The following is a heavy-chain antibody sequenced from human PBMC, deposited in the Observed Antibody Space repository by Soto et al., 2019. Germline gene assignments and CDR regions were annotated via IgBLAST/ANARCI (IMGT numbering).Heavy chain of an antibody. V-gene: IGHV1-46*01. D-gene: IGHD2-2*01. J-gene: IGHJ6*02. CDR2: INPSGGST. CDR1: GGTFSSYS. Sequence: KVSCKASGGTFSSYSISWVRQAPGQGLEWMGIINPSGGSTSYAQKFQGRVTMTRDTSTSTVYMELSSLRSEDTAVYYCARSAVVPALDVWGQGTTVTVSS. CDR3: ARSAVVPALDV.